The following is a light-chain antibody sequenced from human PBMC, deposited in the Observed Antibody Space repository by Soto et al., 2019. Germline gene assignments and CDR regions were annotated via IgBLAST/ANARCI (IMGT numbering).Light chain of an antibody. J-gene: IGLJ3*02. CDR1: SSNIGAGYD. Sequence: QAVLTQPPSVSGAPGQRVTISCTGSSSNIGAGYDVHWYQQLPGTAPKPLIFGSSNRPSGVPDRLSGSKPGTSASLAITGLQAEDEAEYYCQSHDSSLSGSWVFGGGTKLTVL. CDR3: QSHDSSLSGSWV. V-gene: IGLV1-40*01. CDR2: GSS.